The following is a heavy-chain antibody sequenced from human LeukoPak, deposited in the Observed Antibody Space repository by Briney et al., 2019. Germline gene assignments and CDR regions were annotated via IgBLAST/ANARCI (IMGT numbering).Heavy chain of an antibody. J-gene: IGHJ4*02. CDR3: ARDRGDYYGSGSYSEPFDY. CDR2: ISAYNGNT. D-gene: IGHD3-10*01. Sequence: ASVKVSCKASGYTFTSYGISWVRQAPGQGLEWMGWISAYNGNTNYAQKLQGRVTMTTDTSTSTAYMELRSLRSDDTAVYYCARDRGDYYGSGSYSEPFDYWGQGTLVTVSS. V-gene: IGHV1-18*01. CDR1: GYTFTSYG.